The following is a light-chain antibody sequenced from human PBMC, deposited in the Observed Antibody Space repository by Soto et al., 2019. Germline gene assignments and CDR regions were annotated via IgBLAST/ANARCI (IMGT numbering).Light chain of an antibody. Sequence: EIVLTQSPATLSLSPGERATLSCRASQSVGSYLAWYQQKPGQAPRLLIYEASNRATGIPARFSGSGSGTDFTLTISSLEPEDCAVYHCQQRSNWITFGQGTRLEI. CDR1: QSVGSY. CDR3: QQRSNWIT. V-gene: IGKV3-11*01. CDR2: EAS. J-gene: IGKJ5*01.